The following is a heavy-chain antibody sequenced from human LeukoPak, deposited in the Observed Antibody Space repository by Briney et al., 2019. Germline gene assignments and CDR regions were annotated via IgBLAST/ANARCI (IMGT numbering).Heavy chain of an antibody. CDR1: GFTLSSYS. V-gene: IGHV3-48*01. CDR3: VRDVMAPITGALHNWFDL. Sequence: PGGSLSLSCTASGFTLSSYSMTWVRLSPGRGLECVSYISSNTISIYYLDSVKGRFTISRDNAKSTLYLRMNDLRVGDTGLYFCVRDVMAPITGALHNWFDLWGQGTLVTVSS. D-gene: IGHD5-12*01. CDR2: ISSNTISI. J-gene: IGHJ5*02.